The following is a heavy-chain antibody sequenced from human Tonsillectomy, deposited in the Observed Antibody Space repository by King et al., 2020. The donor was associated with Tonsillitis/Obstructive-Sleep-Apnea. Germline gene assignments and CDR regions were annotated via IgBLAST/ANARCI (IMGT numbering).Heavy chain of an antibody. J-gene: IGHJ4*02. CDR2: FSWDGGSI. D-gene: IGHD6-13*01. CDR3: AKDKAYSSSWYSFDY. V-gene: IGHV3-43*01. Sequence: VQLVESGGVVVQPGGSLRLSCAASGFTFDDYTMHWVRQAPGKGLEWVAFFSWDGGSIYYADFVKGRFTISRDNSKNSLYLQMNSLRTEDTALYYCAKDKAYSSSWYSFDYWGQGTLVTVSS. CDR1: GFTFDDYT.